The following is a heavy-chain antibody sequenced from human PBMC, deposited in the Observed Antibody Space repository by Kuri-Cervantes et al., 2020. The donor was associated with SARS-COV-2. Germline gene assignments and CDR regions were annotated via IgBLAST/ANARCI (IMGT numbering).Heavy chain of an antibody. CDR3: ARHGGIAARRPWYFDL. CDR1: GGSISSSTYY. Sequence: GSPRLSCTVSGGSISSSTYYWGWIRQPPGKGLEWIGTIYYSGSTNYNPSLKSRVTISVDTSKNQFSLKLSSVTAADTAVYYCARHGGIAARRPWYFDLWGRGTLVTVSS. D-gene: IGHD6-6*01. V-gene: IGHV4-39*01. J-gene: IGHJ2*01. CDR2: IYYSGST.